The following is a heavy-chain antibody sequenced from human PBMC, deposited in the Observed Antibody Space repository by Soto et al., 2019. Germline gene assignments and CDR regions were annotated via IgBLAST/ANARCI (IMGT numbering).Heavy chain of an antibody. D-gene: IGHD2-2*01. Sequence: VASVKVSCKASGYTFTSYGISWVRQAPGQGLEWMGWISGFNGNTNYAQKFQGRVSMTTDTSTSTAYMELRSLGSDDTAVYYCAREILPASPREFDYWGQGTLVTVSS. V-gene: IGHV1-18*01. CDR2: ISGFNGNT. CDR3: AREILPASPREFDY. CDR1: GYTFTSYG. J-gene: IGHJ4*02.